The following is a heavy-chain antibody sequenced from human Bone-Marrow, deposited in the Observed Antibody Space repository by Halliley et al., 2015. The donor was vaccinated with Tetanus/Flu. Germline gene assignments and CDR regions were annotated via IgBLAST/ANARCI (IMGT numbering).Heavy chain of an antibody. D-gene: IGHD3-22*01. J-gene: IGHJ5*02. CDR3: ARDFNYDDIGYYVSAS. V-gene: IGHV4-59*01. Sequence: TLSLTCTVSGGSISGYYWSWIRQPPGKGLEWIGYIYYSGSTNYNPSLKSRVTISVDTSKNQFSLKLSSVTAADTAVYYCARDFNYDDIGYYVSASWGQGTLAPVSS. CDR1: GGSISGYY. CDR2: IYYSGST.